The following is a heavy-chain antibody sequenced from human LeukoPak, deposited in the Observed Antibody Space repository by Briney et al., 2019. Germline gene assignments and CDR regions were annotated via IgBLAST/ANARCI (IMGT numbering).Heavy chain of an antibody. CDR3: ARDSGYSSGRS. Sequence: SETLSLTCAVYGGSFSGYYWSWIRQPPGKGLEWIGEINHSGSTNYNPSLKSRVTISVDTSKNQFSLKLSSVTAADTAVYYCARDSGYSSGRSWGQGTLVTVSS. CDR2: INHSGST. D-gene: IGHD6-19*01. V-gene: IGHV4-34*01. CDR1: GGSFSGYY. J-gene: IGHJ4*02.